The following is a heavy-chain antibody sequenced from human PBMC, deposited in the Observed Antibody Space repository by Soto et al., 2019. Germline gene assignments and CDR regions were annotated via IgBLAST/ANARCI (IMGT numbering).Heavy chain of an antibody. D-gene: IGHD1-26*01. Sequence: PGGSLRLSCAASGFTFSSYSMNWVRQAPGKGLEWVSSISSSSSYIYYADSVKGRFTISRDNAKNSLYLQMNSLRAEDTAVYYCARGGYWDPHNDAFDIWGQGAMVTVSS. V-gene: IGHV3-21*01. J-gene: IGHJ3*02. CDR1: GFTFSSYS. CDR2: ISSSSSYI. CDR3: ARGGYWDPHNDAFDI.